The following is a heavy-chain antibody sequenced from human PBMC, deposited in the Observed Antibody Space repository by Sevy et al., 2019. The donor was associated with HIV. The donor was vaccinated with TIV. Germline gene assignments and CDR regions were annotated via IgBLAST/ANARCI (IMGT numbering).Heavy chain of an antibody. Sequence: GGSLRLSCAASGFSFSRYSMNWVRQAPGKGLEWVSSISSSSNYIYYADSVKGRFTISRDNARNSLYLQMNSLRAEDTAVYYCARAVYDILTAYYGLHITEFDYWGQGTLVTVSS. CDR3: ARAVYDILTAYYGLHITEFDY. D-gene: IGHD3-9*01. J-gene: IGHJ4*02. V-gene: IGHV3-21*01. CDR2: ISSSSNYI. CDR1: GFSFSRYS.